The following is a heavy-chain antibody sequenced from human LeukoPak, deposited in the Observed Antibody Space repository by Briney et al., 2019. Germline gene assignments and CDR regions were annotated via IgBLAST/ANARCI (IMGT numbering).Heavy chain of an antibody. V-gene: IGHV4-39*07. Sequence: SETLSLTCSVSGASIASSSFYWSWLRQPPGKGLELIGNVYDTDLHNPSLKSRVTISVDVPKNQLSLRLTSATAADTAMYFCARGGSYCSGGKCHTFDSWGQGTLVTVSS. CDR2: VYDTD. D-gene: IGHD2-15*01. J-gene: IGHJ4*02. CDR1: GASIASSSFY. CDR3: ARGGSYCSGGKCHTFDS.